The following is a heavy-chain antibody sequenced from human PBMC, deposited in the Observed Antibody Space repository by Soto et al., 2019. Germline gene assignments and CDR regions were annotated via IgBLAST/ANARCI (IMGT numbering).Heavy chain of an antibody. D-gene: IGHD3-22*01. Sequence: SEILSLTCAVYGGPFSGYYWSWIRQPPGKGLEWIGEINHSGSTNYNPSLKSRVTISVDTSKNQFSLKLSSVTAADTAVYYCARAGGYYYDSSGYLYWGQGTLVTVSS. J-gene: IGHJ4*02. CDR3: ARAGGYYYDSSGYLY. CDR1: GGPFSGYY. V-gene: IGHV4-34*01. CDR2: INHSGST.